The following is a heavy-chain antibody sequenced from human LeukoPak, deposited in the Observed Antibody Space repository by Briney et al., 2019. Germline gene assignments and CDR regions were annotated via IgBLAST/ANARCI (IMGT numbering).Heavy chain of an antibody. CDR2: INPNSGGT. V-gene: IGHV1-2*02. Sequence: GASVKVSCKASGYTFTGYYMHWVRQAPGQGLEWMGWINPNSGGTNYAQKLQGRVTMTTDTSTSTAYMELRSLRSDDMAVYYCAREVTWTVPAARYYYYYYMDVWGKGTTVTVSS. D-gene: IGHD2-2*01. CDR3: AREVTWTVPAARYYYYYYMDV. J-gene: IGHJ6*03. CDR1: GYTFTGYY.